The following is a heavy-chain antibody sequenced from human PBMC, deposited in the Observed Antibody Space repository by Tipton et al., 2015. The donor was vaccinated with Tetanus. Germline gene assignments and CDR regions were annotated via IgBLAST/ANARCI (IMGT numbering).Heavy chain of an antibody. CDR1: GFTFTRYA. Sequence: SLRLFCAASGFTFTRYAMHWVRQAPGKGLEWVAVITFDGGTKYYADSVKGRFTLSRDNSQNTLYLQMNSLKVEDTAVYYCAREDGGPTLDYFDSWGQGALVIVSS. CDR2: ITFDGGTK. CDR3: AREDGGPTLDYFDS. J-gene: IGHJ4*02. D-gene: IGHD3-16*01. V-gene: IGHV3-30-3*01.